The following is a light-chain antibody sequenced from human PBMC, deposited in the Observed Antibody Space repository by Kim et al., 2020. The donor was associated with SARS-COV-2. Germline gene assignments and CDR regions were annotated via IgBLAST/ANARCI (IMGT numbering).Light chain of an antibody. Sequence: ESGGERGTIPGRGSKDIRNYLAWYKQRQGQAPNLRIYAASTWRSGVPSRCSGSGSGNDFTLTISSLQPEDFATYYGQELKDTPHPFGGGTKLEI. V-gene: IGKV1-9*01. J-gene: IGKJ4*01. CDR3: QELKDTPHP. CDR1: KDIRNY. CDR2: AAS.